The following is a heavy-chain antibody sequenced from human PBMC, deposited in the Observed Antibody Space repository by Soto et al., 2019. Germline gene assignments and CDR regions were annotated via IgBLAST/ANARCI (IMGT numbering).Heavy chain of an antibody. J-gene: IGHJ4*02. CDR2: IYRDGST. V-gene: IGHV4-39*01. CDR1: GDSVTSNHFF. Sequence: PEPLSLTCTVSGDSVTSNHFFWGWIRRPPGRGLEWIASIYRDGSTYSRPSLKSGVSMSLDTYKNQLSLKLGSVTALYTAIYCCTFFGTVLGIEYRGQGTLVTVSS. CDR3: TFFGTVLGIEY. D-gene: IGHD3-3*01.